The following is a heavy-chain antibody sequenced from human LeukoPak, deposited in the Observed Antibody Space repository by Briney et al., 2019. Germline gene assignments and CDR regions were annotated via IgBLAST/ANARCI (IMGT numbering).Heavy chain of an antibody. CDR1: GGSISSSNW. D-gene: IGHD4-17*01. CDR3: ARDPDGFGDYRYWYFDL. V-gene: IGHV4-4*02. CDR2: IYHSGSP. J-gene: IGHJ2*01. Sequence: PSGTLSLTCAVSGGSISSSNWWSWVREPPGEGLVWIGEIYHSGSPNYNPSLKSRVTISVDKSKNQFSLKLSSVPAADTAVYYCARDPDGFGDYRYWYFDLWGRGTLVTVSS.